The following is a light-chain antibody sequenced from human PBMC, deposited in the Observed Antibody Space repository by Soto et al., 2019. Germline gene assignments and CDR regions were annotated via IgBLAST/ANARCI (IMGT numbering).Light chain of an antibody. CDR3: QQRHSWPRT. CDR2: AAS. CDR1: QSVTTS. J-gene: IGKJ1*01. V-gene: IGKV3-11*01. Sequence: EIVLTQSPATLPLSPGERATLSCRASQSVTTSLAWFQHKPGQAPRLLIYAASNRATGIPARFSGSGSVTDFTLTISGLEPADFAVYYCQQRHSWPRTFGQGTKVEIK.